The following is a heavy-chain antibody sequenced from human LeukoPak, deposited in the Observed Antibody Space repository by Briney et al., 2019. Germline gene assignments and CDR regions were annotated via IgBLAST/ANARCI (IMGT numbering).Heavy chain of an antibody. CDR2: IYYSGST. CDR3: GGNNFYYFAY. CDR1: GGSISSSSYY. Sequence: PSETLSLTCTVSGGSISSSSYYWGWIRQPPGKGLEWIGSIYYSGSTYYNPSLKSRVTISVETSKNQFSLKLTSVTAADTAVYYCGGNNFYYFAYWGQGSLVTVSS. D-gene: IGHD5-24*01. J-gene: IGHJ4*02. V-gene: IGHV4-39*01.